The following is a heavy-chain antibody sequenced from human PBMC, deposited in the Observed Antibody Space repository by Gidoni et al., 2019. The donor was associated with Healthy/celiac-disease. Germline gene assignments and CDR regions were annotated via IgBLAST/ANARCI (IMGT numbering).Heavy chain of an antibody. CDR2: IWYDGSNK. J-gene: IGHJ4*02. Sequence: QVQLVESGGGVVQPGRSLRLSCAASGFTFSSYGMHWVRQAPGKGLEWVAVIWYDGSNKYYADSVKGRFTISRDNSKNTLYLQMNSLRAEDTAVYYCASALRLPYYGSGSYGYWGQGTLVTVSS. D-gene: IGHD3-10*01. CDR1: GFTFSSYG. CDR3: ASALRLPYYGSGSYGY. V-gene: IGHV3-33*08.